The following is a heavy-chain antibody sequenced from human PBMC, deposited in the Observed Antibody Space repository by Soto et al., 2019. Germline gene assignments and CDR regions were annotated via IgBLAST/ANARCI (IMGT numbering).Heavy chain of an antibody. D-gene: IGHD5-18*01. V-gene: IGHV4-59*01. CDR2: IYYSGST. J-gene: IGHJ5*02. CDR3: AREIVRDTAMVGVGWFDP. Sequence: QVQLQESGPGLVKPSETLSLTCTVSGGSISSYYWSWIRQPPGKGLEWIGYIYYSGSTNYNPSLKSRVTISVDTSKNQFSPKLSSVTAADTAVYYCAREIVRDTAMVGVGWFDPWGQGTLVTVSS. CDR1: GGSISSYY.